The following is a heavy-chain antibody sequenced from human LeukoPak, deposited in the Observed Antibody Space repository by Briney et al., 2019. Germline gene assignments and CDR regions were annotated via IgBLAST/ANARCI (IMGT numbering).Heavy chain of an antibody. CDR3: ARHGDGYYDILTGSFDY. CDR2: IYYSGST. CDR1: GGSISSSSDY. Sequence: KPSETLSLTCTVSGGSISSSSDYWGWIRQPPGKGLEWIGSIYYSGSTYYNTSLKSRVTISVDTSKNQFSLKLSSVTAADTAVYYCARHGDGYYDILTGSFDYWGQGTLVTVSS. J-gene: IGHJ4*02. D-gene: IGHD3-9*01. V-gene: IGHV4-39*01.